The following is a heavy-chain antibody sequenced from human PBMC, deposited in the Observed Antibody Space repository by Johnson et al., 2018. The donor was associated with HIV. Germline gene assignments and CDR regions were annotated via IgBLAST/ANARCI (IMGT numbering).Heavy chain of an antibody. CDR3: ARDPSSQYSRLTGDFGSFDM. CDR2: IYSGGST. D-gene: IGHD7-27*01. J-gene: IGHJ3*02. V-gene: IGHV3-66*01. Sequence: VQLVESGGGLVQPGGSLRLSCAASGFTVSSNYMSWVRQAPGKGLEWVSVIYSGGSTYYADSVKGRFSISRDNVKNSLYLQMNSLRVEDTALYYCARDPSSQYSRLTGDFGSFDMWGQWTMVIVAS. CDR1: GFTVSSNY.